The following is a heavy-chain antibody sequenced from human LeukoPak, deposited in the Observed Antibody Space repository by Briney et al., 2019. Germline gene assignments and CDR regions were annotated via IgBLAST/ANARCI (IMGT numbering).Heavy chain of an antibody. Sequence: ASVKVSCKASGYTFTGYYMHWVRQAPGQGLEWMGWINPNSGGTNYAQKFQGRVTMTRDTSISTAYMELSRLRSDDTAVYYCARRGYSSSWYMATHYYYYYYMDVWGKGTTVTVSS. CDR3: ARRGYSSSWYMATHYYYYYYMDV. D-gene: IGHD6-13*01. J-gene: IGHJ6*03. CDR1: GYTFTGYY. CDR2: INPNSGGT. V-gene: IGHV1-2*02.